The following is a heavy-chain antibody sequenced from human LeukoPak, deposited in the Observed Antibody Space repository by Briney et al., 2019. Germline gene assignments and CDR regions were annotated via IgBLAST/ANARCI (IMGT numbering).Heavy chain of an antibody. J-gene: IGHJ4*02. V-gene: IGHV3-30*04. D-gene: IGHD3-22*01. CDR2: ISYDGSNK. CDR3: ARDGRYYDSSGYYPWAF. Sequence: GGSLRFSCAASGFTFSSYTMHWVRQAPGKGLEWVAVISYDGSNKYYADSVKGRFTISRDNSKNTLYLQMNSLRAEDTAVYYCARDGRYYDSSGYYPWAFWGQGTLVTVSS. CDR1: GFTFSSYT.